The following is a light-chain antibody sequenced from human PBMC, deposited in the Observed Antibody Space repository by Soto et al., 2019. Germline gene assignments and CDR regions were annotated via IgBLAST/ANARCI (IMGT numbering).Light chain of an antibody. Sequence: SLFTQSPGTLSLYPGESATLSFMASQSVTSNYIAWYQQKPGQAPRLLIYRASTRATGIPDRFSGSGSGTDFTLTISRLEQEDFAVYHCQQYGTSPWTFGQGTKVDIK. J-gene: IGKJ1*01. V-gene: IGKV3-20*01. CDR3: QQYGTSPWT. CDR1: QSVTSNY. CDR2: RAS.